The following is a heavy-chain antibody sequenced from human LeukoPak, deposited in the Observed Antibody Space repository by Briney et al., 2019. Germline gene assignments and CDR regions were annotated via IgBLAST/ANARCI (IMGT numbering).Heavy chain of an antibody. D-gene: IGHD2-2*01. J-gene: IGHJ6*02. CDR1: ASTFSNDA. CDR3: ARAFGCSGTSCHARWGYYYYAMDV. Sequence: PGGSLRLSCAASASTFSNDAIHWVRQAPDKGLEWVAVVSYDETNKYYADSVKGRFTISRDNSKNTVYLQMSSLRAEDTAMYYCARAFGCSGTSCHARWGYYYYAMDVWGQGTTVTVSS. CDR2: VSYDETNK. V-gene: IGHV3-30-3*01.